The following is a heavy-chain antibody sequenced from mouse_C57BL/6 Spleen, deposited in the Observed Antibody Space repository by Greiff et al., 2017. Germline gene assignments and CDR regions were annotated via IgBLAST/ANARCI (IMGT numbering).Heavy chain of an antibody. CDR3: TRWDDRGAMDY. CDR2: IDPETGGT. V-gene: IGHV1-15*01. Sequence: LQESGAELVRPGASVTLSCKASGYTFTDYEMHWVKQTPVHGLEWIGAIDPETGGTAYNQKFKGKAILTADKSSSTAYMELRSLTSEDSAVYYCTRWDDRGAMDYWGQGTSVTVSS. CDR1: GYTFTDYE. J-gene: IGHJ4*01. D-gene: IGHD4-1*01.